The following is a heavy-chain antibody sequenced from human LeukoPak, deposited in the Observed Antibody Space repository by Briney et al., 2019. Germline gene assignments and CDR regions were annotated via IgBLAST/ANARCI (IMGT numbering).Heavy chain of an antibody. CDR1: GGSFSGYY. D-gene: IGHD2-2*01. Sequence: SETLSLTCAVYGGSFSGYYWSWIRQPPGKGLEWIGEINHSGSTNYNPSLKSRVTISVDTSKNQFSLKLSSVTAADTAVYYCARGPINCSSPSSSNNWFAPWGQGTRVTVSS. J-gene: IGHJ5*02. CDR3: ARGPINCSSPSSSNNWFAP. CDR2: INHSGST. V-gene: IGHV4-34*01.